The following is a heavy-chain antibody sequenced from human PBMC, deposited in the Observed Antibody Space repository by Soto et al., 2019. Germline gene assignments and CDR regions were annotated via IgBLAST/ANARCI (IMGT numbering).Heavy chain of an antibody. CDR1: GGSISSYY. Sequence: QVQLQESGPGLVKPSETLSLTCTVSGGSISSYYWSWIRQPPGKGLEWIGYIYYSGSTNYNPSLKSRVTISVDTSKNQFPLKLSSVTAADTAVYYCASGGSSGWSRYFDLWGRGTLVTVSS. V-gene: IGHV4-59*01. D-gene: IGHD6-19*01. CDR2: IYYSGST. CDR3: ASGGSSGWSRYFDL. J-gene: IGHJ2*01.